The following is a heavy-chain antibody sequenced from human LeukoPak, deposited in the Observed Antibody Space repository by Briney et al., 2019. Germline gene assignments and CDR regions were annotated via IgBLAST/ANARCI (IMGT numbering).Heavy chain of an antibody. Sequence: PGRSLRLSCAASGFTFDDYAMHWVRQAPGKGLEWVSGISWNSGSIGYADSVKGRFTISRDNSKNSLYLQMNSLRAEDTAVYYCAKQARRAYYYGSGTYAGSHYFDYWGQGTLVTVSS. J-gene: IGHJ4*02. V-gene: IGHV3-9*01. D-gene: IGHD3-10*01. CDR2: ISWNSGSI. CDR1: GFTFDDYA. CDR3: AKQARRAYYYGSGTYAGSHYFDY.